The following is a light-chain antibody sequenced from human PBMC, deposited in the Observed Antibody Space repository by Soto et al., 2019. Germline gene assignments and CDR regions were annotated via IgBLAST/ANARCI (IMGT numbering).Light chain of an antibody. Sequence: QSVLTQPASVSGSPGQSITISCTGTSSDVGGYNYVSWYQQHPGKAPKLMIYDVSNRPSGVSNRFSGSKSGNTASLTISGLQAEDEAHYYCSSSTRSSTDDVFGTGTKAPS. CDR2: DVS. V-gene: IGLV2-14*01. CDR3: SSSTRSSTDDV. CDR1: SSDVGGYNY. J-gene: IGLJ1*01.